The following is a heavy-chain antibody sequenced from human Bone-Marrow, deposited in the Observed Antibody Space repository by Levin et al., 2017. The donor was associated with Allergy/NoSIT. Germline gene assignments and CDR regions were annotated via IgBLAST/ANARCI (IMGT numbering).Heavy chain of an antibody. CDR1: GFTFNNYA. Sequence: PGGSLRLSCTASGFTFNNYAMHWVRQAPGKGLEWVAVISYDGKNEYYGDSVRGRFAISRDNSNNTLKLQMNSLRTDDSALYFCARAPRTKTYDSRTPFRHWGQGTLVTVSS. CDR2: ISYDGKNE. V-gene: IGHV3-30*09. J-gene: IGHJ4*02. CDR3: ARAPRTKTYDSRTPFRH. D-gene: IGHD3-22*01.